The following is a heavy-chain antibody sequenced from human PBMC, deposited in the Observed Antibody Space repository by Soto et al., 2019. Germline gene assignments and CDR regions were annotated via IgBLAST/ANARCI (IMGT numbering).Heavy chain of an antibody. CDR1: GGSISSYY. CDR3: ATSFHSSGWLQDY. V-gene: IGHV4-59*01. J-gene: IGHJ4*02. D-gene: IGHD6-19*01. Sequence: SETLSLTCTVSGGSISSYYWSWIRQPPGKGLEWIGYIYYSGSTNYNPSLKSRVTISVDTSKNQFSLKLSSVTAADTAVYYCATSFHSSGWLQDYWGQGTLVTVSS. CDR2: IYYSGST.